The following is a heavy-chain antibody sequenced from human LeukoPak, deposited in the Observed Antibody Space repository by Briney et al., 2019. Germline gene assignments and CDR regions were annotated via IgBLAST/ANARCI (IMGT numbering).Heavy chain of an antibody. CDR1: GYTFTGYY. Sequence: GASVKVSCKASGYTFTGYYMHWVRQAPGQGLEWMGWINPNSGGTNYAQKFQGWVTMTRDTSISTAYMELSRLRSDDTAVYYCARSYCSGGSCCEYWGQGTLVTVSS. CDR2: INPNSGGT. D-gene: IGHD2-15*01. V-gene: IGHV1-2*04. J-gene: IGHJ4*02. CDR3: ARSYCSGGSCCEY.